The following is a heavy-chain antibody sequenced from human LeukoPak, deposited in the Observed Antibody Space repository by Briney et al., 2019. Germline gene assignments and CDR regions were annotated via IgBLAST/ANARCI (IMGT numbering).Heavy chain of an antibody. Sequence: GGSLRLSCAASGFTVSSNYMSWVRQAPGKGLEWVSVIYSGGSTYYADSVKGRFTISRDNSKNTLYLQMNSLRAEDTAVYYCAKDPIVFASIHDAFDIWGQGTMVTVSS. D-gene: IGHD2-15*01. CDR3: AKDPIVFASIHDAFDI. CDR1: GFTVSSNY. J-gene: IGHJ3*02. CDR2: IYSGGST. V-gene: IGHV3-66*01.